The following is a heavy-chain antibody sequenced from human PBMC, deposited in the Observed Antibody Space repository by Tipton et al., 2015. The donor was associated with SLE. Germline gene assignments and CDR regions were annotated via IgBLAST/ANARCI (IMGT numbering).Heavy chain of an antibody. CDR1: GDSINNYY. Sequence: TLSLTCTVSGDSINNYYWTWIRQPPGKGLDWFGYVSTTGTMKYNPSLKTRLTISADMAKNQISLNLSSVTAADTAVYYCARGITSVWMAAKEDYHNMDVWGKGTTVTVSS. J-gene: IGHJ6*03. CDR2: VSTTGTM. V-gene: IGHV4-4*08. D-gene: IGHD2-15*01. CDR3: ARGITSVWMAAKEDYHNMDV.